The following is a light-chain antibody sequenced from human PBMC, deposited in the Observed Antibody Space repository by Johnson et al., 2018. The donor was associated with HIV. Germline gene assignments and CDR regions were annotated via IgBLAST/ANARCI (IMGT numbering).Light chain of an antibody. V-gene: IGLV1-51*01. CDR1: SSNIGNNY. CDR2: DNG. J-gene: IGLJ1*01. Sequence: QPVLTQPPSVSAAPGQKVTISCSGSSSNIGNNYVSWYQQVPGAAPKLLIYDNGKRPSGIPDRFSGSKSGTSATLGITALQTGDEADYYCGTWDSSLSAGVFGTGTKVTVL. CDR3: GTWDSSLSAGV.